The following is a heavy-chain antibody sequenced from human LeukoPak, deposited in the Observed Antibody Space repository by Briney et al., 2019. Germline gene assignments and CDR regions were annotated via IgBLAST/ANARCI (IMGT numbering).Heavy chain of an antibody. Sequence: ETLSLTCAVYGESFSGYYMRWVRQAPGKGLEWVSVIYSGGSTYYADSVKGRFTISRDNSKNTLYLQMNSLRAEDTAVYYCAVSSGYYYDSSGYYPYWGQGTLVTVSS. CDR1: GESFSGYY. CDR2: IYSGGST. J-gene: IGHJ4*02. V-gene: IGHV3-66*01. D-gene: IGHD3-22*01. CDR3: AVSSGYYYDSSGYYPY.